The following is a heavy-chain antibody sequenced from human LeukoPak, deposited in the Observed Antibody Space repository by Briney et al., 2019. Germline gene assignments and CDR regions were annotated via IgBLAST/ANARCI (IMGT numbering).Heavy chain of an antibody. CDR2: ISSNGGST. J-gene: IGHJ4*02. CDR1: GFTFSSYA. CDR3: VKTVYGTMVRGVITSPFDY. D-gene: IGHD3-10*01. Sequence: PGGSLRLPCSASGFTFSSYAMHWVRQAPGKGLEYVSAISSNGGSTYYADSVKGRFTISRDNSKNTLYLQMSSLRAEDTAVYYCVKTVYGTMVRGVITSPFDYWGQGTLVTVSS. V-gene: IGHV3-64D*06.